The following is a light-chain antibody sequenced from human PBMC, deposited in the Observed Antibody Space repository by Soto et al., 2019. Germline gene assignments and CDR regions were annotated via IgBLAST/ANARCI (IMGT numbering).Light chain of an antibody. CDR2: DVS. CDR3: SSYTSSSTLSYV. CDR1: SSDVGGYNY. Sequence: QSALTQPASVSGSPGQSITISCTGTSSDVGGYNYVSWYQQHPGKAPKLMIYDVSYRPSGVSNRFSGSKSGNTASLTISGLQAEDEADCYCSSYTSSSTLSYVFGTGTKVTVL. V-gene: IGLV2-14*01. J-gene: IGLJ1*01.